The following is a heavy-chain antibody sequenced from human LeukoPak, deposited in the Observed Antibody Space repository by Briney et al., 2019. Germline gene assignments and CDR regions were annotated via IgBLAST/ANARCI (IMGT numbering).Heavy chain of an antibody. CDR3: AREGPSGFDYYYYMDV. CDR2: IKQDGSEK. V-gene: IGHV3-7*01. J-gene: IGHJ6*03. CDR1: GFTFSSYW. Sequence: GGSLRLSCAASGFTFSSYWMSWVRQAPGKGLEWVANIKQDGSEKYYVDSVKGRFTISRDNAKNSLYLQWSSLRAEDTAVYYCAREGPSGFDYYYYMDVWGKGTTVTVSS. D-gene: IGHD6-19*01.